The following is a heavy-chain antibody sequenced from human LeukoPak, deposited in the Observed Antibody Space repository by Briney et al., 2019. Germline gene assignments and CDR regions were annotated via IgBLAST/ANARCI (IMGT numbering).Heavy chain of an antibody. J-gene: IGHJ5*02. Sequence: ASVKVSCKASGYTFTSYYMHWVRQAPGQGLEWMGIINPSGGSTSYAQKFQGRVTMTRDMSTSTVYMELSSLRSEDTAVYYCARDQGATMVRGVQGGFDPWGQGTLVTVSS. CDR1: GYTFTSYY. V-gene: IGHV1-46*01. CDR3: ARDQGATMVRGVQGGFDP. CDR2: INPSGGST. D-gene: IGHD3-10*01.